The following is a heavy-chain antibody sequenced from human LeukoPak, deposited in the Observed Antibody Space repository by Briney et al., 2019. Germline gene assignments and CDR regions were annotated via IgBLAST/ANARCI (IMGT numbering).Heavy chain of an antibody. J-gene: IGHJ4*02. CDR3: AKGQLEYYYDSSGYYYPFDY. Sequence: SGGSLRLSCAASGFTFSTYTMNWVRHAPGKGLEWVSAISGSGGSTYYADSVKGRFPISRDNSKNTLYLQMNSLRAEDTAVYYCAKGQLEYYYDSSGYYYPFDYWGQGTLVTVSS. CDR2: ISGSGGST. D-gene: IGHD3-22*01. V-gene: IGHV3-23*01. CDR1: GFTFSTYT.